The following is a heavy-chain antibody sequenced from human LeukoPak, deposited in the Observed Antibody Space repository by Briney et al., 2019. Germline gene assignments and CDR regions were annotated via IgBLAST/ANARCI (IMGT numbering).Heavy chain of an antibody. V-gene: IGHV3-48*01. J-gene: IGHJ4*02. CDR1: GFTFSFYS. CDR2: ISSSSSTI. D-gene: IGHD4-17*01. Sequence: GGSLRLSCAASGFTFSFYSMNWVRQAPGKGLEWVSYISSSSSTIYYADSVKGRFTISRDSSKNTLYLQMNSLRAEDTAVYYCARGSGDVIDYWGQGTLVTVSS. CDR3: ARGSGDVIDY.